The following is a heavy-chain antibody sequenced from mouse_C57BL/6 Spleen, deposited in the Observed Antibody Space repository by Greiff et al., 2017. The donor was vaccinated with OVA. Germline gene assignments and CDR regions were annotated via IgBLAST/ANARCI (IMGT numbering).Heavy chain of an antibody. D-gene: IGHD2-5*01. CDR2: ISSGSSNI. Sequence: EVQLVESGGGLVKPGGSLKLSCAASGFTFSDYGMHWVRQAPEKGLEWVAYISSGSSNIYYADTVKGRFTISRDNAKNTLFLQMTSLRSEDTAMYYCARSYYSNYFYAMDYWGQGTSVTVSS. V-gene: IGHV5-17*01. CDR1: GFTFSDYG. J-gene: IGHJ4*01. CDR3: ARSYYSNYFYAMDY.